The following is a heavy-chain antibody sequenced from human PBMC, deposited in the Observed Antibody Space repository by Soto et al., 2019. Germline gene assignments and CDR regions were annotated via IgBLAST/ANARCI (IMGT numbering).Heavy chain of an antibody. V-gene: IGHV1-18*01. CDR3: ARDLSLWDIVVVVAAKNWFDP. CDR2: ISAYNGNT. J-gene: IGHJ5*02. Sequence: ASVKVSCKASGYTFTSYGISWVRQAPGQGLEWMGWISAYNGNTNYAQKLQGRVTMTTDTSTSTAYMELRSLRSDDTAVYYCARDLSLWDIVVVVAAKNWFDPWGQGTLVTVSS. CDR1: GYTFTSYG. D-gene: IGHD2-15*01.